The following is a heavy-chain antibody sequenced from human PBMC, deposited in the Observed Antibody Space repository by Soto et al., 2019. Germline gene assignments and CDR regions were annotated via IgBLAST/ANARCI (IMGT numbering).Heavy chain of an antibody. J-gene: IGHJ4*02. Sequence: QVQLVQSGAEVKKPGASVKVSCKASGYTFTGYYMHWVRQAPGQGLEWMGWINPNSGGTNYAQKFQGWVTMTRDTSISTAYMELSRLRSDDTAVYYCATTLGYCSGRSCWSYWGQGTLVTVSS. CDR1: GYTFTGYY. D-gene: IGHD2-15*01. CDR2: INPNSGGT. CDR3: ATTLGYCSGRSCWSY. V-gene: IGHV1-2*04.